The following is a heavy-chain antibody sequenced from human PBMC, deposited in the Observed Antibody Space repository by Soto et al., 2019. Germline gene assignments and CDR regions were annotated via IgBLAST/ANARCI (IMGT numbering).Heavy chain of an antibody. CDR2: IYYSGST. D-gene: IGHD6-19*01. CDR1: GGSISNSVYY. Sequence: SETLSLTCTVSGGSISNSVYYWGWIRQPPGRGLEWIGRIYYSGSTHYSPSLKGRVTISVDTSKNQFSLKLSSVTAADTAVYYCAGEYSSGWRPMDVWGQGTTVTVSS. J-gene: IGHJ6*02. CDR3: AGEYSSGWRPMDV. V-gene: IGHV4-39*07.